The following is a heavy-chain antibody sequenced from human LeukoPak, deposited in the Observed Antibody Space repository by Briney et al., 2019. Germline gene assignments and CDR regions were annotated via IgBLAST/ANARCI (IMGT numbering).Heavy chain of an antibody. D-gene: IGHD3-22*01. CDR3: AVGSGYYYGEF. CDR1: GGTFSSYA. J-gene: IGHJ4*02. Sequence: SVKVPCKASGGTFSSYAISWVRQAPGQGLEWMGRIIPILGIANYAQKFQGRVTITADKSTSTAYIELSSLRSEDTAVYYCAVGSGYYYGEFWGQGTLVTVSS. V-gene: IGHV1-69*04. CDR2: IIPILGIA.